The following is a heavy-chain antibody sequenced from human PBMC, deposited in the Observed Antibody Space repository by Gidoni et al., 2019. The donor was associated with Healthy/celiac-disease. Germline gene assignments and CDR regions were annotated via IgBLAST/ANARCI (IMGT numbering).Heavy chain of an antibody. CDR3: ARVSRFTYYDSSGYPDY. J-gene: IGHJ4*02. V-gene: IGHV4-38-2*02. CDR2: IYHSGST. Sequence: QVQLQESGPGLVKPSETLSLTCTVSGYSISSGYYWGWIRQPPGKGLEWIGSIYHSGSTYYNPSLKSRVTISVDTSKNQFSLKLSSVTGADTAVYYCARVSRFTYYDSSGYPDYWGQGTLVTVSS. D-gene: IGHD3-22*01. CDR1: GYSISSGYY.